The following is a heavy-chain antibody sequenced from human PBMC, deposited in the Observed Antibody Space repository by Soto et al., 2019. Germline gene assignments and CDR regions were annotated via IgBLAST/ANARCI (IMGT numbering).Heavy chain of an antibody. CDR3: ARRARPDFYYMDV. V-gene: IGHV3-64*01. D-gene: IGHD6-6*01. CDR1: GFTLSGYA. CDR2: ISSNGVGT. Sequence: EVQLAESGGGLAQPGGSLRLSCAASGFTLSGYAMDWVRQAPGKVLEYVSGISSNGVGTYYANSVQGRFTISRDNSKNTVYIQMGSLRPEDMAVYYCARRARPDFYYMDVWGKGTTVTVSS. J-gene: IGHJ6*03.